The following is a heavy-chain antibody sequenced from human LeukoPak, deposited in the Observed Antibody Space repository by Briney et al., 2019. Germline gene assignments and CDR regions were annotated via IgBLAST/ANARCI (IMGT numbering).Heavy chain of an antibody. CDR2: ISAYNGNT. Sequence: ASVKVSCKASGYTFTSYGISWVRQAPGQGLEWMGWISAYNGNTNYVQKLQGRVTMTTDTSTSTAYMELRSLRSDDTAVYYCARDPSGVLPSFEDYWGQGTLVTVSS. CDR1: GYTFTSYG. D-gene: IGHD2/OR15-2a*01. J-gene: IGHJ4*02. CDR3: ARDPSGVLPSFEDY. V-gene: IGHV1-18*01.